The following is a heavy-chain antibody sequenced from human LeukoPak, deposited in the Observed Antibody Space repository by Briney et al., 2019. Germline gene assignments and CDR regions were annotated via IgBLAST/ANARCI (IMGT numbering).Heavy chain of an antibody. D-gene: IGHD6-19*01. V-gene: IGHV3-33*01. Sequence: GGSLRLSCAASGFTFSKHAMHWVRQAPGKGLEWVAVIWNDGSKSNYPDSVKGRFTISRDDSKNTLFLQMSSLRVEDTAVYYCARFRSGWYMDYWGQGTLVTVSS. J-gene: IGHJ4*02. CDR3: ARFRSGWYMDY. CDR2: IWNDGSKS. CDR1: GFTFSKHA.